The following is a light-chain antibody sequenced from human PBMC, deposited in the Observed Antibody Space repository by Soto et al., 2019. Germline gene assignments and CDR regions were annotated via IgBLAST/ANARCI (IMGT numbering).Light chain of an antibody. CDR3: QHGYGAPYS. V-gene: IGKV1-39*01. J-gene: IGKJ2*03. CDR1: QDINVY. Sequence: DIQMAQSLSSVSATLGDTVIITCRASQDINVYLNWYQHKPGEVPKLLIYSASTLHSVVPSRFTGSGSETDFTLTIRGLQPEDLATYYCQHGYGAPYSLGQGTKVDI. CDR2: SAS.